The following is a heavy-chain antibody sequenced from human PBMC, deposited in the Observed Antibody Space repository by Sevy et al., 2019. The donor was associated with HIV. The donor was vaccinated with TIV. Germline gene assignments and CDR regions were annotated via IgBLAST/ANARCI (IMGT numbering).Heavy chain of an antibody. V-gene: IGHV4-34*01. CDR2: INESGIT. J-gene: IGHJ5*02. CDR3: ARSPPVVVVPGAPSWFDP. D-gene: IGHD2-2*01. CDR1: DGSFSGYY. Sequence: SETLSLTCAVHDGSFSGYYWNWIRQLPGKGLEWIGEINESGITYYNPSLKSRVTISVNTSKKQFSLRLNSVTAVDSAVYFCARSPPVVVVPGAPSWFDPWGQGTLVTVSS.